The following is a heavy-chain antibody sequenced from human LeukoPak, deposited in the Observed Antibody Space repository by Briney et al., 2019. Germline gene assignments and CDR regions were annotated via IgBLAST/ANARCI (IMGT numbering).Heavy chain of an antibody. D-gene: IGHD6-13*01. CDR2: IYHSGST. V-gene: IGHV4-30-2*01. J-gene: IGHJ4*02. CDR1: GGSISSGGYY. Sequence: SETLSLTCTVSGGSISSGGYYWSWIRQPPGRGLEWIGEIYHSGSTNYNPSLKSRVTISVDKSKNQFSLKLSSVTAADTAVYYCARLGRAAAPDYWGQGTLVTVSS. CDR3: ARLGRAAAPDY.